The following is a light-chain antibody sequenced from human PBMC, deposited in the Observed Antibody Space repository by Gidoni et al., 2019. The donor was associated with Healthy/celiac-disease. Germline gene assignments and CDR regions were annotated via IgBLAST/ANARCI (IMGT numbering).Light chain of an antibody. CDR1: HSVSSN. CDR2: GAS. Sequence: EIVMTKSPATLSVSPGERATLSCRASHSVSSNLAWYQQKPGQAPRLLIYGASTRATGIPARFSGSGSGTEFTLTISSLQSEDFAVYYCQQYNNWLRGTFGGGTKVEIK. V-gene: IGKV3-15*01. CDR3: QQYNNWLRGT. J-gene: IGKJ4*01.